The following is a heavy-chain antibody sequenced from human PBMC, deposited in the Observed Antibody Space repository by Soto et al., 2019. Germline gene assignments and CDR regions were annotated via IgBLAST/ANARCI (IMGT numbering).Heavy chain of an antibody. CDR3: ARDRGYPNAFDI. CDR2: IWYDGSNK. D-gene: IGHD5-18*01. J-gene: IGHJ3*02. Sequence: QVQLVESGGGVVQPGGSLRLSCAASGFSFNRNGMHWVRKAPGKGLEWVAVIWYDGSNKYYADPVKGRFTISRDNSKNTLYLQMNSLRGEDTAVYYCARDRGYPNAFDIWGQGTLVTVSS. CDR1: GFSFNRNG. V-gene: IGHV3-33*01.